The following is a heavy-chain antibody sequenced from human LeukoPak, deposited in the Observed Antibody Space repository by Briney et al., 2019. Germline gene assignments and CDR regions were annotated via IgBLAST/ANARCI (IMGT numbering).Heavy chain of an antibody. CDR3: ARVAITLVRGVPTRYYFDY. J-gene: IGHJ4*02. D-gene: IGHD3-10*01. Sequence: ASVKVSCKASGYTFTSYDINWVRQATGQGLEWMGWMNPNSGNTGYAQKFQGRVTMTRNTSISTAYMELSSLRSEDTAVYCCARVAITLVRGVPTRYYFDYWGQGTLVTVSS. V-gene: IGHV1-8*01. CDR2: MNPNSGNT. CDR1: GYTFTSYD.